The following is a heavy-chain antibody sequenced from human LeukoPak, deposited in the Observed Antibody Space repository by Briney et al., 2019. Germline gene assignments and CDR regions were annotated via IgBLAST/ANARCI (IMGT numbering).Heavy chain of an antibody. CDR3: AIDDSLGEDSVDI. V-gene: IGHV3-33*01. Sequence: GRSLRLSCAASGFTFSSYGMHWVRQAPGKGLEWVAVILNDGSQEKYADSVKGRFTISRDNSKNTLFLQMNRLRAEDTAVNYCAIDDSLGEDSVDIWGQGTMVTVSS. CDR1: GFTFSSYG. CDR2: ILNDGSQE. D-gene: IGHD3-16*01. J-gene: IGHJ3*02.